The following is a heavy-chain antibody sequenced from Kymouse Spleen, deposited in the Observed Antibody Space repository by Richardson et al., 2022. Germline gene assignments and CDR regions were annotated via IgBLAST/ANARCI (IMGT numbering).Heavy chain of an antibody. D-gene: IGHD1-26*01,IGHD2-8*01,IGHD3-10*01. V-gene: IGHV4-39*01. Sequence: QLQLQESGPGLVKPSETLSLTCTVSGGSISSSSYYWGWIRQPPGKGLEWIGSIYYSGSTYYNPSLKSRVTISVDTSKNQFSLKLSSVTAADTAVYYCARHTRDYGMDVWGQGTTVTVSS. CDR1: GGSISSSSYY. J-gene: IGHJ6*02. CDR2: IYYSGST. CDR3: ARHTRDYGMDV.